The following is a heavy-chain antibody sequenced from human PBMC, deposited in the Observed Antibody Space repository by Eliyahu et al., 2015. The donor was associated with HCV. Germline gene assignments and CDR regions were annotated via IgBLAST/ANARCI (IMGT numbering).Heavy chain of an antibody. J-gene: IGHJ5*02. CDR2: INPSGGST. CDR3: ARDRPQGSSWPTNWFDP. CDR1: GYTFTSYY. D-gene: IGHD6-13*01. Sequence: QVQLVQSGAEVKKPGASVKVSCKASGYTFTSYYMPWVRQAPGQGLEWMGIINPSGGSTSYAQKFQGRVTMTRDTSTSTVYMELSSLRSEDTAVYYCARDRPQGSSWPTNWFDPWGQGTLVTVSS. V-gene: IGHV1-46*03.